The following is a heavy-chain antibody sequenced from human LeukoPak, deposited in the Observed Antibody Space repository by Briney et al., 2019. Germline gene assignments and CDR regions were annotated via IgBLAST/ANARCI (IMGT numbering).Heavy chain of an antibody. CDR3: ARGRDYGDPGDY. Sequence: GGSLRLSCAASGFTFSDYYMSWIRQAPGKGLEWVSYISSGSSYTNYADSVKGRFTISRDNAKNSLYLQMNSLRAEDTAVYYRARGRDYGDPGDYWGQGTLVTVSS. CDR1: GFTFSDYY. V-gene: IGHV3-11*06. CDR2: ISSGSSYT. D-gene: IGHD4-17*01. J-gene: IGHJ4*02.